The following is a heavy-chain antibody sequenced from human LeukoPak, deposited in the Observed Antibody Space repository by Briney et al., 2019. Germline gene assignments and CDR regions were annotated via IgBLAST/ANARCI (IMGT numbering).Heavy chain of an antibody. CDR1: GGTFSSYA. D-gene: IGHD3-22*01. CDR3: ARDPSDYYDSSGYYYWFDP. V-gene: IGHV1-69*06. CDR2: IIPIFGTA. J-gene: IGHJ5*02. Sequence: SVKVSCRASGGTFSSYAISWVRQAPGQGLERMEGIIPIFGTANYAQKFQGRVTITADKSTSTAYMELSSLRSEDTAVYYCARDPSDYYDSSGYYYWFDPWGQGTLVTVSS.